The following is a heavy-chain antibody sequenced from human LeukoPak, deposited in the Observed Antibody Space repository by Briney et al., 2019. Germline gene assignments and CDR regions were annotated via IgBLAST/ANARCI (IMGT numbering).Heavy chain of an antibody. CDR3: ATNIVGAAGDAFDI. D-gene: IGHD1-26*01. V-gene: IGHV4-59*01. J-gene: IGHJ3*02. CDR2: IYYSGSA. CDR1: GGSISSYY. Sequence: SKTLSLTCTVSGGSISSYYWSWIRQPPGKGLEWIGYIYYSGSANYNPSLKSRVTLSVDTSKNQFSLKLSSVTAADTAVYYCATNIVGAAGDAFDIWGQGTMVTVSS.